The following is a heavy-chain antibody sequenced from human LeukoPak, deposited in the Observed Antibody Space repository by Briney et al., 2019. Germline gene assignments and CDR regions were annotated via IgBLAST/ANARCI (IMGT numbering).Heavy chain of an antibody. Sequence: SQTLSLTCAISGDSVPSSSVGWHWIRQSPSRGLEWLAKTYYRSKWYSDYAVSVQSRITINPDTSKNQFSLHLNSVTPEDTAVYYCARGFRYGFDYWGQGSLVIVSS. CDR1: GDSVPSSSVG. CDR3: ARGFRYGFDY. CDR2: TYYRSKWYS. J-gene: IGHJ4*02. D-gene: IGHD5-18*01. V-gene: IGHV6-1*01.